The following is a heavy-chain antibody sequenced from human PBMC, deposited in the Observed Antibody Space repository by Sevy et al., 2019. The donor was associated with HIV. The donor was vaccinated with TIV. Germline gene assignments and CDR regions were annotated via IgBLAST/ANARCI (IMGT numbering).Heavy chain of an antibody. Sequence: GGSLRLSCVASGFTFGSYGMLWVRQAPGKGLEWVADIWFDGSNIHYADSVRGRFTISRDNSKNTLSLQMSSLGAEDTAVYYCARERTYLFDYCGQGTLVTVSS. CDR1: GFTFGSYG. J-gene: IGHJ4*02. V-gene: IGHV3-33*01. CDR2: IWFDGSNI. CDR3: ARERTYLFDY.